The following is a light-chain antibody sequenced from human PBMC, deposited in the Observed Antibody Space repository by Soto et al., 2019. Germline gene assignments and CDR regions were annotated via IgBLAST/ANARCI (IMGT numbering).Light chain of an antibody. J-gene: IGKJ1*01. Sequence: DIVLTQSPGTLSLSPGERATLSCRASQSVRSSYLTWYQQKPGKAPKLLIYAASSLQSGVPSRFSGSGSGTDFTLTISSLQPEDFATYYCQQSYSTHRTFGQGTKVEIK. CDR3: QQSYSTHRT. CDR1: QSVRSSY. V-gene: IGKV1-39*01. CDR2: AAS.